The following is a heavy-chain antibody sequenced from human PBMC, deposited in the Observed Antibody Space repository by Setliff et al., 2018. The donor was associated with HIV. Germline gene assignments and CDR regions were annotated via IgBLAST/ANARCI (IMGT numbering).Heavy chain of an antibody. CDR3: ARGPPFAY. CDR2: VYYTGTT. Sequence: SETLSLTCTVSGGSISSITHYWGWFRQPPGKGLECIGTVYYTGTTYYNSSLESRVTRSVDTSRNQFSLKLYSVTAADTAVYYCARGPPFAYWGQGLLVTVSS. V-gene: IGHV4-39*01. CDR1: GGSISSITHY. J-gene: IGHJ4*02.